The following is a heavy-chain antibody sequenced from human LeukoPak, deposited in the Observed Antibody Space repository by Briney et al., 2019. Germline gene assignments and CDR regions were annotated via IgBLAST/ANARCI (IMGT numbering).Heavy chain of an antibody. CDR3: AQDGSGSYGGPFDY. J-gene: IGHJ4*02. Sequence: ASVKVSCKASGYTFTNYGLSWVRQAPGQGLEWMGWISAYNGNTYYAQKFQGRVTMTTDTSTSTAYMELRSLRSDDTAVYYCAQDGSGSYGGPFDYWGQGTLVTVSS. D-gene: IGHD3-10*01. V-gene: IGHV1-18*01. CDR2: ISAYNGNT. CDR1: GYTFTNYG.